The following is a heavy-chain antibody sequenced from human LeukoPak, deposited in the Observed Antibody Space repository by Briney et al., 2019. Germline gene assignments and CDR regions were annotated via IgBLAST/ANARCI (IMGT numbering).Heavy chain of an antibody. Sequence: SETLSLTCAVYGGSFSSYYWSWIRQPPGRGLEWIGEINHSGSTNYNPTLKSRVTISVDTSKNQSSLKLSSVTAADTAVYYCARRYYYYYGMDVWGKGTTVTVSS. CDR2: INHSGST. CDR3: ARRYYYYYGMDV. CDR1: GGSFSSYY. V-gene: IGHV4-34*01. J-gene: IGHJ6*04.